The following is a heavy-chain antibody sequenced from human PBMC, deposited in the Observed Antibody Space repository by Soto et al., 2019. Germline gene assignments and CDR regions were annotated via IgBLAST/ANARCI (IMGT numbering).Heavy chain of an antibody. J-gene: IGHJ4*02. CDR2: ISYDGSNK. Sequence: QVQLVESGGGVVQPGRSLRLSCAASGFTFSSYAMHWVRQAPGKGLEWVAVISYDGSNKYYGDSVKGRFTISRDNSKNTMYLQMNSLRAEDTAVYYCARGVRRYYDGSGYYEFDYWGQGTLVAVSS. D-gene: IGHD3-22*01. CDR3: ARGVRRYYDGSGYYEFDY. V-gene: IGHV3-30-3*01. CDR1: GFTFSSYA.